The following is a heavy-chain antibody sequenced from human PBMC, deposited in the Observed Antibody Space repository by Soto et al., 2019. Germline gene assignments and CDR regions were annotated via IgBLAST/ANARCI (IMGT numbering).Heavy chain of an antibody. J-gene: IGHJ5*02. D-gene: IGHD6-13*01. CDR1: GGSISSSSYY. Sequence: SETLSLTCTVSGGSISSSSYYWGWIRQPPGKGLEWIGSIYYSGSTYYNPSLKSRVTISVDTSKNQFSLKLGSVTAADTAVYYCARHNPQWIAAAGTLVPSRWFDPWGQGTLVTVSS. CDR3: ARHNPQWIAAAGTLVPSRWFDP. V-gene: IGHV4-39*01. CDR2: IYYSGST.